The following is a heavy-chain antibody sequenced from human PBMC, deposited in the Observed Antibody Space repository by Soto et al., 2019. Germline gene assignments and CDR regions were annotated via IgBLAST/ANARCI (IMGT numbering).Heavy chain of an antibody. V-gene: IGHV1-3*01. J-gene: IGHJ5*02. CDR2: INAGNGNT. D-gene: IGHD2-2*02. CDR3: ARDLPLYCSSTSCYTSTWFDP. CDR1: GYTFTSYA. Sequence: ASVKVSCKASGYTFTSYAMHWVRQAPGQRREWMGWINAGNGNTKYSQKFQGRVTMTRDTSASTAYMELSSMRSEDTAVYYCARDLPLYCSSTSCYTSTWFDPWGQGTLVTVSS.